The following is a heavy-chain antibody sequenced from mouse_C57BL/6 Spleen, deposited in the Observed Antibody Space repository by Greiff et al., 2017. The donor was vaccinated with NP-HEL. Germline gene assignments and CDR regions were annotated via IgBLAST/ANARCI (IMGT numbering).Heavy chain of an antibody. CDR3: ARGPYGLDY. Sequence: QVQLQQPGAELVMPGASVKLSCKASGYTFTSYWMHWVKQRPGQGLEWIGEIDPSDSYTNYNQKFKGKSTLTVDKSSSTAYMQLSSLTSEDSAVYYCARGPYGLDYWGQGTTLTVSS. D-gene: IGHD1-1*02. J-gene: IGHJ2*01. V-gene: IGHV1-69*01. CDR1: GYTFTSYW. CDR2: IDPSDSYT.